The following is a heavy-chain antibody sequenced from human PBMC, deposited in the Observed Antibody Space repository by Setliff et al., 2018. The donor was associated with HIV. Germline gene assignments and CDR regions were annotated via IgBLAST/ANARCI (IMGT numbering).Heavy chain of an antibody. D-gene: IGHD3-3*01. J-gene: IGHJ4*02. CDR2: ISSSSKSA. V-gene: IGHV3-21*01. CDR3: ARPGAEFDFWTGYQYFDY. Sequence: PGGSLRLSCAASGFTFNTYTMNWVRQAPGKGPEWVSSISSSSKSAYYTDAVKGRFTISRDNAKNLLYLQMTNLTAEDTATYYCARPGAEFDFWTGYQYFDYWGQGTLVTVSS. CDR1: GFTFNTYT.